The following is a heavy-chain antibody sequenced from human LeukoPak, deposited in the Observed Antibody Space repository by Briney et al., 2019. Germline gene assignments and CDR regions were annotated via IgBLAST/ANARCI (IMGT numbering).Heavy chain of an antibody. CDR2: IKQDGSEK. Sequence: GGSLRLSCAASGFTFSSYWMSWVRQAPGKGLEWVANIKQDGSEKYYVDSVKGRFTISRDNAKNSLYLQMNSLRAEDTAAYYCARVGILTGYYMYYFDYWGQGTLVTVSS. D-gene: IGHD3-9*01. CDR3: ARVGILTGYYMYYFDY. CDR1: GFTFSSYW. V-gene: IGHV3-7*01. J-gene: IGHJ4*02.